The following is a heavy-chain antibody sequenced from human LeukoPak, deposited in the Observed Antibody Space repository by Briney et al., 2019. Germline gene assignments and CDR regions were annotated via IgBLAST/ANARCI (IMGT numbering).Heavy chain of an antibody. CDR1: GVSVNSGIDY. D-gene: IGHD4-11*01. CDR3: ARGRTTEMDY. V-gene: IGHV4-61*01. Sequence: PSETLSLTCTAAGVSVNSGIDYGSWIRQPRGKGLGLICYIDYIGSTNYNPSLKSRVTISLDASKNQFSLKLTSVTAADTAVYYCARGRTTEMDYWGQGTLVTVSS. CDR2: IDYIGST. J-gene: IGHJ4*02.